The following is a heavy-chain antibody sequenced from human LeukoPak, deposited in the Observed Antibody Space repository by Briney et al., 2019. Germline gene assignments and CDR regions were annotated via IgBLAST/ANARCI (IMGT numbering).Heavy chain of an antibody. V-gene: IGHV1-69*13. CDR1: GGTFSSYA. J-gene: IGHJ5*02. CDR3: ARGKRDCSSTSCKLGVYWFDP. D-gene: IGHD2-2*01. Sequence: SVKVSCKASGGTFSSYAISWVRQAPGQGLEWMGGIIPIFGTANYAQKFQGRVTITADESTSTAYMELSSLRSEDTAVYYCARGKRDCSSTSCKLGVYWFDPWGQGTLVTVSS. CDR2: IIPIFGTA.